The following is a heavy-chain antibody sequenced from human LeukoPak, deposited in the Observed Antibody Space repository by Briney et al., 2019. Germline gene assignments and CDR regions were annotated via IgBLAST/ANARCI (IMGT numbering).Heavy chain of an antibody. CDR2: INPSGTST. J-gene: IGHJ3*02. CDR3: ARGRHYYDSSDYYYEGDAFDI. Sequence: ASVKVSCKASGYPFSTYGISWLRQAPGQGLECMGIINPSGTSTSYAQKFQGRVTMTRDMSTSTVYMELSSLRSEDTAVYCARGRHYYDSSDYYYEGDAFDIWGQGTMVTVSS. CDR1: GYPFSTYG. D-gene: IGHD3-22*01. V-gene: IGHV1-46*01.